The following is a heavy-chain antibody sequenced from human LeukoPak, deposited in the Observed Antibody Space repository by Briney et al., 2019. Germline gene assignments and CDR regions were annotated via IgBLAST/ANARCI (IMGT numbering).Heavy chain of an antibody. J-gene: IGHJ4*02. CDR1: GGSISGYY. V-gene: IGHV4-4*07. CDR2: IYTSGST. D-gene: IGHD5-18*01. CDR3: ARDLCGYNYGYSFDY. Sequence: PSETLSLTCTVSGGSISGYYWNWIRQPAGKGLEWIGRIYTSGSTNYNPSLKSRVTMSVDTSKNQFSLKLFSVTAADTAVYYCARDLCGYNYGYSFDYWGQGTLVTVSS.